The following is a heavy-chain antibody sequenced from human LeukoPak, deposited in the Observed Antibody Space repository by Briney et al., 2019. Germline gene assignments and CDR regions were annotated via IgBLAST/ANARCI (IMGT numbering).Heavy chain of an antibody. D-gene: IGHD3-10*01. J-gene: IGHJ4*02. CDR3: AKDLEEYGSGSYSPYYFDY. Sequence: GGSLRLSCAASGFTFSSYAMSWVRQAPGRGLEWVSAISGSGGSTYYADSVKGRFTISRDNSKNTLYLQMNSLRAEDTAVYYCAKDLEEYGSGSYSPYYFDYWGQGTLVTVSS. V-gene: IGHV3-23*01. CDR2: ISGSGGST. CDR1: GFTFSSYA.